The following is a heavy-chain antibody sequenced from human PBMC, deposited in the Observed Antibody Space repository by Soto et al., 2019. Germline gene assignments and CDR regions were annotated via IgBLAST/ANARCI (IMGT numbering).Heavy chain of an antibody. D-gene: IGHD3-10*01. J-gene: IGHJ5*02. CDR3: ARDGGYDGAGSDFDP. CDR2: IWYDGSNK. V-gene: IGHV3-33*01. CDR1: GFTFSSYG. Sequence: QEQLVESGGGVVQPGRSLRLSCAASGFTFSSYGMHWVSQVPGEGLEWVAVIWYDGSNKYYADSVKGRFTISRDNSKDTLYLEMNSLRAEDTAVYYCARDGGYDGAGSDFDPWGQGSLVTVSS.